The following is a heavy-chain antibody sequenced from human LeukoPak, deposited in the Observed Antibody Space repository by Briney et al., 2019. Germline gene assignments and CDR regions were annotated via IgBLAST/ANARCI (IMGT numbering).Heavy chain of an antibody. D-gene: IGHD4-17*01. CDR3: ASEKNYGDKYFDS. CDR2: INRGDDIT. Sequence: ASVKVSCKASGNTFNIHYFHWVRQAPGQGLEWMGIINRGDDITGYAQRFQGRVTLTRDTSTSTAYMELSSLRSEDTAIYYCASEKNYGDKYFDSWGQGTVVTVSS. J-gene: IGHJ4*02. V-gene: IGHV1-46*02. CDR1: GNTFNIHY.